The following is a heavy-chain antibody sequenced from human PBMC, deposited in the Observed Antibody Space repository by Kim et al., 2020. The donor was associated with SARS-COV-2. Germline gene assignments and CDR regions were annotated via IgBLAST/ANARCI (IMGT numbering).Heavy chain of an antibody. J-gene: IGHJ5*02. V-gene: IGHV1-69*13. Sequence: SVKVSCKASGGTFSSYAISWVRQAPGQGLEWMGGIIPIFGTANYAQKFQGRVTITADESTSTAYMELSSLRSEDTAVYYCARSWTYYYGSGSRQPRPPTQNWFDPWGQGTLVTVSS. CDR3: ARSWTYYYGSGSRQPRPPTQNWFDP. CDR2: IIPIFGTA. CDR1: GGTFSSYA. D-gene: IGHD3-10*01.